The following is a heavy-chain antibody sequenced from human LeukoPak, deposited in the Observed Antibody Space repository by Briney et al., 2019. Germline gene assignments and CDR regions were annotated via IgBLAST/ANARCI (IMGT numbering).Heavy chain of an antibody. CDR1: GFTFDDYA. J-gene: IGHJ4*02. D-gene: IGHD3-22*01. V-gene: IGHV3-9*01. CDR2: ISWNSGSI. Sequence: PGGSLRLSCAASGFTFDDYAMHWVRQAPGKGLEWVSGISWNSGSIGYADSVEGRFTISRDNAKNSLYLQMNSLRAEDTALYYCTKDIGYDSSGYLDYWGQGTLVTVSS. CDR3: TKDIGYDSSGYLDY.